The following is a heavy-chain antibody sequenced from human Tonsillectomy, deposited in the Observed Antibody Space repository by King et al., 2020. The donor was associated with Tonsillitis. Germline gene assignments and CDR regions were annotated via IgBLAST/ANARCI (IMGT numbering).Heavy chain of an antibody. CDR1: GFTFSSYA. CDR2: ISYDGSNK. Sequence: VQLVESGGGVVQPGRSLRLSCAASGFTFSSYAMHWVRQAPGKGLEWVEVISYDGSNKYYAVSVKGRFTISRDNSKNTLYLQMNSLRAEDTAVYYCAGETVGGGYSYGSQGAFDYWGQGTLVTVSS. J-gene: IGHJ4*02. CDR3: AGETVGGGYSYGSQGAFDY. V-gene: IGHV3-30*01. D-gene: IGHD5-18*01.